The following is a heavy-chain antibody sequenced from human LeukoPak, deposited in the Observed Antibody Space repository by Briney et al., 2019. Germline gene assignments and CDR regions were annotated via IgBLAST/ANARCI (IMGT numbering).Heavy chain of an antibody. J-gene: IGHJ4*02. CDR2: INAGNGNT. V-gene: IGHV1-3*01. CDR3: ARFGHENWGGFDY. Sequence: ASVKVSCKASGYTFTSYAMHWVRQAPGQRLEWMGWINAGNGNTKYSQKFQGRVTITRDTSASTTYMELSSLRSEDTAVYYCARFGHENWGGFDYWGQGTLVTVSS. D-gene: IGHD7-27*01. CDR1: GYTFTSYA.